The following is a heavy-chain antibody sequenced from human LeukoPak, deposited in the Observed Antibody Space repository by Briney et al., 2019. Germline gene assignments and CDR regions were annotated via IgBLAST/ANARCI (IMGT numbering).Heavy chain of an antibody. V-gene: IGHV3-23*01. J-gene: IGHJ4*02. CDR1: GFTFSSYA. CDR2: ISGSGGST. Sequence: GGSLRLSCAASGFTFSSYAMSWVRQAPGKGLEWVSAISGSGGSTYYADSVKGRFTSSRDNSKNTLYLQMNSLRAEDTAVYYCARDRGSTEFDYWGQGTLVTVSS. D-gene: IGHD1-26*01. CDR3: ARDRGSTEFDY.